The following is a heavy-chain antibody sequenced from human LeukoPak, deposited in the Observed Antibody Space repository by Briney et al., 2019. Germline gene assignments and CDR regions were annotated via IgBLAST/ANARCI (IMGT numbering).Heavy chain of an antibody. CDR1: GFTFSSYE. CDR3: ARELLWFGELERDH. D-gene: IGHD3-10*01. Sequence: GGSLRLSCAASGFTFSSYEMNWVRQAPGRGLEWVSYISSSGSTIYYADSVKGRFTISRDNAKNSLYLQMNSLRAEDTAVYYCARELLWFGELERDHWGQGTLVTVSS. J-gene: IGHJ4*02. CDR2: ISSSGSTI. V-gene: IGHV3-48*03.